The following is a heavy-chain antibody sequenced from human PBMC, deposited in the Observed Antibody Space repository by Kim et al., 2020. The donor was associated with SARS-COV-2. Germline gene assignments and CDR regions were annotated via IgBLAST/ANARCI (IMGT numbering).Heavy chain of an antibody. V-gene: IGHV1-46*01. J-gene: IGHJ6*02. Sequence: HKFQGRGTKTRDTSTSTVYMELSSLRSEDTAVYYCAREDILTGYFVYGMDVWGQGTTVTVSS. D-gene: IGHD3-9*01. CDR3: AREDILTGYFVYGMDV.